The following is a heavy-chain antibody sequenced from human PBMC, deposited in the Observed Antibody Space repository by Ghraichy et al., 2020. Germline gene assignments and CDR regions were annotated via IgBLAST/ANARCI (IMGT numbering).Heavy chain of an antibody. V-gene: IGHV4-38-2*01. CDR1: NYSIGSGHY. D-gene: IGHD6-19*01. CDR3: ARAPGLGLGDYFDY. Sequence: SETLSLTCVVSNYSIGSGHYWGWIRQTPRKGLEWIGSIFYSGNVYYNPSLESRVTMSVDTSRNQFSLKLQSVTAADTAVYYCARAPGLGLGDYFDYWGRGTLVTVSS. CDR2: IFYSGNV. J-gene: IGHJ4*01.